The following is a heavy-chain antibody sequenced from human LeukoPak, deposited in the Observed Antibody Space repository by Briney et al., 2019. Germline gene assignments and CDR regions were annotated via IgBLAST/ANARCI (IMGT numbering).Heavy chain of an antibody. CDR1: GGSISGYY. CDR3: ARDGGPNAFDI. D-gene: IGHD3-16*01. J-gene: IGHJ3*02. CDR2: IYTSGST. V-gene: IGHV4-4*07. Sequence: SETLSLTCTVSGGSISGYYWSWIRQPAGKGLEWIGRIYTSGSTNYNPSLKSRVTMSVDTSRNQFSLKLSSVTTADTAVYYCARDGGPNAFDIWGQGTMVTVSS.